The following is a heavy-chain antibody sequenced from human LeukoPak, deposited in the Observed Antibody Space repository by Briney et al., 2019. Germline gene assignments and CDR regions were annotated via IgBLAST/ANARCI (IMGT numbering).Heavy chain of an antibody. CDR2: IVVGSGNT. CDR3: AAVPWSNDAFDI. D-gene: IGHD2-15*01. CDR1: GFTFTSSA. J-gene: IGHJ3*02. V-gene: IGHV1-58*02. Sequence: GASVKVSCKASGFTFTSSAMQWVRQARGQRLEWIGWIVVGSGNTNYAQKFQERVTITRDMSTSTAYMELSSLRSEDTAVYYCAAVPWSNDAFDIWGQGTMVTVSS.